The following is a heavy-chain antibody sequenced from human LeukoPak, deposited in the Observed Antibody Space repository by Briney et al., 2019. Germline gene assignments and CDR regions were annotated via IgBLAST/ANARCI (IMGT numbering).Heavy chain of an antibody. D-gene: IGHD1-1*01. V-gene: IGHV1-24*01. CDR1: GYTLTELS. CDR2: FDPEDGET. CDR3: AKRMLGQRRTSPYDY. Sequence: ASVKVSCKVSGYTLTELSMHWVRQAPGKGLEWMGGFDPEDGETIYAQKFQGRVTMTEDTSTDTAYMELRSLRSDDTAVYYCAKRMLGQRRTSPYDYWGQGTLVTVSS. J-gene: IGHJ4*02.